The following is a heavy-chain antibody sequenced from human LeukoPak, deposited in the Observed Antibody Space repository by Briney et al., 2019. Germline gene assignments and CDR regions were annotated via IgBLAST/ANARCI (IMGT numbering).Heavy chain of an antibody. CDR3: ARGVDSNHYYYYMDV. V-gene: IGHV3-30*02. CDR1: GFPSGFSFSNFG. Sequence: GGSLRLSCAASGFPSGFSFSNFGMHWVRQAPGKGLEWVTFIQHDGTKKYYADSVKGRFTISRDNSKNTLYLQMNSLRAEDTAVYYCARGVDSNHYYYYMDVWGKGTTVTISS. J-gene: IGHJ6*03. D-gene: IGHD3-22*01. CDR2: IQHDGTKK.